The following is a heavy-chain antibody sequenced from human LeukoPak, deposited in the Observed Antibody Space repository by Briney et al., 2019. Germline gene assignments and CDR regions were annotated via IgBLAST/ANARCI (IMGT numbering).Heavy chain of an antibody. CDR1: GFTFSNYA. CDR3: ARGAPPYYYDSSGYYPIDY. D-gene: IGHD3-22*01. Sequence: GGSLRLSCAASGFTFSNYAMSWVRQAPGKGLEWVSAISGSASSTYHADSVKGRFTISRDNAKNSLYLQMNSLRAEDTAVYYCARGAPPYYYDSSGYYPIDYWGQGTLVTVSS. J-gene: IGHJ4*02. CDR2: ISGSASST. V-gene: IGHV3-23*01.